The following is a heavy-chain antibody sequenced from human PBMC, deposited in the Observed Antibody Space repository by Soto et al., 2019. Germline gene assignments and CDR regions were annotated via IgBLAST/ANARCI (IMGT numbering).Heavy chain of an antibody. Sequence: EVQLVESGGGLVQPGGSLRLSCAASGFTVSSNYMSWVRQAPGKGLEWVSVIYSGGTTYYADSVKGRFTISRDNSKHPLYLQMNSLRAEDTAVYYCARNGDSSDYRGWFDPWGQGTLVTVSS. J-gene: IGHJ5*02. CDR2: IYSGGTT. CDR3: ARNGDSSDYRGWFDP. CDR1: GFTVSSNY. D-gene: IGHD3-22*01. V-gene: IGHV3-66*01.